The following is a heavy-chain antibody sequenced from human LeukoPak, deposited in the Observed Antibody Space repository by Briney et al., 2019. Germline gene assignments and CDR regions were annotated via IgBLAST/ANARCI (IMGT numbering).Heavy chain of an antibody. CDR3: ARGRRDGYNFDY. CDR2: IIPILGIA. J-gene: IGHJ4*02. V-gene: IGHV1-69*04. Sequence: SVKVSCKASGGTFSSYAISWVRQAPGQGLEWMGRIIPILGIANYAQKFQGRVTITADKSTGTAYMELSSLRSEDTAVYYCARGRRDGYNFDYWGQGTLVTVSS. CDR1: GGTFSSYA. D-gene: IGHD5-24*01.